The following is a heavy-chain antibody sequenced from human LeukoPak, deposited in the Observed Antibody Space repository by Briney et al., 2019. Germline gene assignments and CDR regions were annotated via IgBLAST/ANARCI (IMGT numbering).Heavy chain of an antibody. CDR2: INWNGGST. J-gene: IGHJ4*02. V-gene: IGHV3-20*04. D-gene: IGHD3-22*01. CDR1: GFTFDDYG. CDR3: AKEFTMIVGGQYFDS. Sequence: RPGGSLRLSCAASGFTFDDYGMSWVRHAPGKGLEWVSGINWNGGSTGYADSVKGRFTISRDNAKNSLYLQMNSLRDEDTALYYCAKEFTMIVGGQYFDSWGQGTLVTVSS.